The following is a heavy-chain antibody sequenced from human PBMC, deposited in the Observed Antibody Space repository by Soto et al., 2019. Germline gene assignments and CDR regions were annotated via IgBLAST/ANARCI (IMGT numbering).Heavy chain of an antibody. Sequence: EVQLLESGGGLVQPGGSLRLSCAASGFTFSSYAMRWVRQAPGKGLEWVSAISGSGDSTYYADSVKGRFTTSRDNPKNTLYLQRNSLRAEDTAVYYCARRGSGSYYDYWGQGSLVTVSS. CDR2: ISGSGDST. J-gene: IGHJ4*02. CDR3: ARRGSGSYYDY. V-gene: IGHV3-23*01. CDR1: GFTFSSYA. D-gene: IGHD1-26*01.